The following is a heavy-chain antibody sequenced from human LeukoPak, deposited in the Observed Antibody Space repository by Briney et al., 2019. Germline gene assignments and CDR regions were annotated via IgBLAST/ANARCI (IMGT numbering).Heavy chain of an antibody. D-gene: IGHD2/OR15-2a*01. Sequence: PGGSLRLPCAASGFTFSGYSMNWVRQAPGKGLEWVSSISSSSYIYYADSVKGRFTISRDNAKNSLYLQMNSLRAEDTAVYYCASSTRDETFDYWGQGTLVTVSS. CDR1: GFTFSGYS. CDR3: ASSTRDETFDY. CDR2: ISSSSYI. J-gene: IGHJ4*02. V-gene: IGHV3-21*01.